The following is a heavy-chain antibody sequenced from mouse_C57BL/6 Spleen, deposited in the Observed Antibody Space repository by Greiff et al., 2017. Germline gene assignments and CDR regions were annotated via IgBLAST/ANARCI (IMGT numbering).Heavy chain of an antibody. CDR2: IHPNSGST. J-gene: IGHJ4*01. CDR1: GYTFTSYW. CDR3: ARGDYDYAMDY. V-gene: IGHV1-64*01. Sequence: QVQLQQPGAELVKPGASVKLSCKASGYTFTSYWMHWVKQRPGQGLEWIGMIHPNSGSTNYNEKFKSKATLTVDKSSSTAYMQLSSLTSEDSTVYYCARGDYDYAMDYWGQGTSVTVSS. D-gene: IGHD2-4*01.